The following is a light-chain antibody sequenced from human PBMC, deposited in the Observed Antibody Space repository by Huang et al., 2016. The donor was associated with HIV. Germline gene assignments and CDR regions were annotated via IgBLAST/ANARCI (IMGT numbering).Light chain of an antibody. V-gene: IGKV3-11*01. J-gene: IGKJ2*01. CDR2: VAS. CDR1: QSVFSY. CDR3: QQRSAWPRT. Sequence: EIVLTQSPVTLSLSPGERATLSCRTSQSVFSYLAWYQQRPGQAPRLLIYVASNRATGVSARFSGSGSGTDFALTISSLESEDFAVYYCQQRSAWPRTFGQGTKLEI.